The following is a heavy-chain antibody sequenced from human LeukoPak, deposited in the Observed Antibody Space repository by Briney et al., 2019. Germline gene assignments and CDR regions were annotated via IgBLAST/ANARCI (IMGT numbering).Heavy chain of an antibody. CDR2: IYPGDSDT. CDR1: GYTFTNYW. V-gene: IGHV5-51*01. J-gene: IGHJ4*02. Sequence: GESLKISCKGSGYTFTNYWIGWVRQMPGKGLEWMGIIYPGDSDTRYSPSFQGQVTISADKSITTAYLQWSSLKASDNAMYYCARQRRSSGWPNDYWGQGTLVTVSS. D-gene: IGHD6-19*01. CDR3: ARQRRSSGWPNDY.